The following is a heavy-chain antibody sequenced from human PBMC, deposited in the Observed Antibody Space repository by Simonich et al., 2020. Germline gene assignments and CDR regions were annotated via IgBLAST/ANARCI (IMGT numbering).Heavy chain of an antibody. Sequence: EVQLVESGGGLVQPGGSLRLSCAASGFTFSSYWMHWVRQAPGKGLGWVSRINSDGSSTSSADSVKGRFTISRDNAKNTLYLQMNSLRAEDTAVYYCANSWGSGAFDIWGQGTMVTVSS. CDR2: INSDGSST. CDR1: GFTFSSYW. V-gene: IGHV3-74*01. J-gene: IGHJ3*02. D-gene: IGHD7-27*01. CDR3: ANSWGSGAFDI.